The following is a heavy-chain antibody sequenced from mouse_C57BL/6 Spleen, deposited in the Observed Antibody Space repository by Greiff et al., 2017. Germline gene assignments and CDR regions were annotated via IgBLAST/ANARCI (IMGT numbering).Heavy chain of an antibody. CDR2: IWSDGST. CDR3: ARHPYDYGSSLYAMDY. D-gene: IGHD1-1*01. Sequence: VKLVESGPGLVAPSQSLSITCTVSGFSLTSYGVHWVRQPPGKGLEWLGVIWSDGSTTYNSALNSGLIISKDKSKGQVFLKMNSLQTDDTAMYYCARHPYDYGSSLYAMDYWGQGTSVTVSS. J-gene: IGHJ4*01. CDR1: GFSLTSYG. V-gene: IGHV2-6-1*01.